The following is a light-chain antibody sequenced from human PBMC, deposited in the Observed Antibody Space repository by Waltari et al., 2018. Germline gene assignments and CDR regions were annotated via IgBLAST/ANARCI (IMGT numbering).Light chain of an antibody. J-gene: IGLJ3*02. CDR2: ANY. CDR1: SSNIGINT. Sequence: QSVLTQPPSAFAAPGPTVTISGSASSSNIGINTVTWYHHLPGTAPKLLIYANYHRPSGVPDRFSGSKSDTSASLAISGLQSEDEADYFCAAWDDSLNGRVFGGGTKLTVL. V-gene: IGLV1-44*01. CDR3: AAWDDSLNGRV.